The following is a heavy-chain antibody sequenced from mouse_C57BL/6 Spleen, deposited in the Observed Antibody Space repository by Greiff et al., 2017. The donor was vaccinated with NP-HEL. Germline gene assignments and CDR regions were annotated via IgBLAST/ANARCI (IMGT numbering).Heavy chain of an antibody. J-gene: IGHJ2*01. V-gene: IGHV1-54*01. Sequence: QVQLQQSGAELVRPGTSVKVSCKASGYAFTNYLIEWVKQRPGQGLEWIGVINPGSGGTNYNEKFKGKATLTADKSSSTAYMQLSSLTSEDSAVYFCAGEVYYGEDYWGQGTTLTVSS. CDR1: GYAFTNYL. CDR2: INPGSGGT. CDR3: AGEVYYGEDY. D-gene: IGHD1-1*01.